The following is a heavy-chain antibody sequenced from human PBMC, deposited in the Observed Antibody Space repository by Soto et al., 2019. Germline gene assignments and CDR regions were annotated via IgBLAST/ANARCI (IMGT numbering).Heavy chain of an antibody. D-gene: IGHD2-2*01. CDR1: GGSISSYY. Sequence: SETLSLTCTVSGGSISSYYWSWIRQPPGKGLEWIGYIYYAGTTTYNPSLQSRVSISLDTSKNEVSLKLTSVTAADTAVYFCARLGAFYQAMDSWGQGTLVTVSS. CDR3: ARLGAFYQAMDS. J-gene: IGHJ1*01. V-gene: IGHV4-59*08. CDR2: IYYAGTT.